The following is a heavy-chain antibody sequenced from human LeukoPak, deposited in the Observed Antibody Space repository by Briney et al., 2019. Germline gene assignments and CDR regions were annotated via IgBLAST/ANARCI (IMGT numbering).Heavy chain of an antibody. D-gene: IGHD3-22*01. V-gene: IGHV3-13*01. J-gene: IGHJ4*02. CDR3: ARVTSDSSGFAYYFDF. CDR1: GFTFSSYD. Sequence: GGSLRLSCAASGFTFSSYDMHWVRQATGKGLEWVSAIDTAGDTYYPGSVKGRFTISRENARNSLYLQMSSLRAGDTAVYYCARVTSDSSGFAYYFDFWDQGTLVTVSS. CDR2: IDTAGDT.